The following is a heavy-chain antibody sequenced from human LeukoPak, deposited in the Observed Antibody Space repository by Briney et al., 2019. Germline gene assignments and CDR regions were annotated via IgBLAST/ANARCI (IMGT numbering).Heavy chain of an antibody. CDR1: GFTFSSYW. Sequence: PGGSLRLSCAASGFTFSSYWMSWVRQAPGKGLEWVANIKQDGSEKYYVDSVKGRFTISRDNAKNSLYLQMNSLRAEDTALYYCAKDIARYYYYYGMDVWGQGTTVTVSS. CDR2: IKQDGSEK. D-gene: IGHD3-16*02. V-gene: IGHV3-7*03. J-gene: IGHJ6*02. CDR3: AKDIARYYYYYGMDV.